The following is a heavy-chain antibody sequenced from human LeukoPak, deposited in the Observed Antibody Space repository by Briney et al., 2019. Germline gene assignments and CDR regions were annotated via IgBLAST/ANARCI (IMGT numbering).Heavy chain of an antibody. CDR2: ISANSGTT. CDR1: GYTFTNYG. D-gene: IGHD7-27*01. CDR3: ARDLQSLPGD. Sequence: GASVKVSCKASGYTFTNYGISWVRQAPGQGLEWMGWISANSGTTNYAQKFQGRVTMTTDTSTSTGYMELRSLRSDDTAVYYCARDLQSLPGDWGRGTLVTVSS. J-gene: IGHJ4*02. V-gene: IGHV1-18*01.